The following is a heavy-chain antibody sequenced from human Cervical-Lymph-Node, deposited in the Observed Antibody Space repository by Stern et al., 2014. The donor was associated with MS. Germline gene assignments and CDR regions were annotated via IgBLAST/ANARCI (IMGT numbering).Heavy chain of an antibody. V-gene: IGHV1-18*01. Sequence: QVQLVQSGAEVKKPGASVLVSCKASCYLFTSYFISWVRQAPGQGIEWMGGISPYNGNTKYSQKLQGRVTMTSDTSTTTVYMELRSLRSDDTAVYYCARRPMQATTVTTGDFYYYGLDVWGQGTTVTVSS. J-gene: IGHJ6*02. CDR3: ARRPMQATTVTTGDFYYYGLDV. D-gene: IGHD4-17*01. CDR2: ISPYNGNT. CDR1: CYLFTSYF.